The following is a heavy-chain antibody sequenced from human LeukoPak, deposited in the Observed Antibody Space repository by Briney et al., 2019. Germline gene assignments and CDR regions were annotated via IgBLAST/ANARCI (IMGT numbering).Heavy chain of an antibody. CDR3: AKDSRRGYSYGPAAY. CDR1: GFTFSSYA. J-gene: IGHJ4*02. V-gene: IGHV3-23*01. Sequence: GGSLRLSCAASGFTFSSYAMSWVRQAPGKGLEWVSGISGSGGSTYYADSVKGRGTISRDNSKKPLYLQMNSLRAEDTAVYYCAKDSRRGYSYGPAAYWGQGTLVTVAS. D-gene: IGHD5-18*01. CDR2: ISGSGGST.